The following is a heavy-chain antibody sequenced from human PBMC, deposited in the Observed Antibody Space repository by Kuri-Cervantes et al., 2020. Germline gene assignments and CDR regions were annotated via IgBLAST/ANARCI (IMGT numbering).Heavy chain of an antibody. CDR2: IKQDGSEK. V-gene: IGHV3-7*05. CDR3: VRDRMGGAFDI. D-gene: IGHD3-16*01. Sequence: GESLKISCAASGFTFSSYWMNWVRQIPGKGLEWVAKIKQDGSEKYHVDSVRGRFTISRDNAKNSLYLQMNSLRAEDTAVYYCVRDRMGGAFDIWGQGTMVTVSS. CDR1: GFTFSSYW. J-gene: IGHJ3*02.